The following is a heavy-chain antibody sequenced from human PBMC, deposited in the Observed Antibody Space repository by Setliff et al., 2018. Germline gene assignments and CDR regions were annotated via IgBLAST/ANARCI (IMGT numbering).Heavy chain of an antibody. CDR1: GGSISTSNYH. Sequence: ASETLSLTCNVSGGSISTSNYHWGWVRQPPGKGLEWIANIYFNGDTVKQPFLKSRVTISIDTSMNQFSLGLSSVIVADSATYYCVRVRVVQGYYEFDSWGQGALVTVSS. CDR2: IYFNGDT. CDR3: VRVRVVQGYYEFDS. D-gene: IGHD3-16*01. V-gene: IGHV4-39*07. J-gene: IGHJ4*02.